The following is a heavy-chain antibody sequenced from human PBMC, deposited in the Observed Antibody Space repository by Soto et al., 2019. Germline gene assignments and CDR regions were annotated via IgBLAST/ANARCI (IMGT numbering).Heavy chain of an antibody. CDR3: ARVRVWGSYRAPRGMDV. V-gene: IGHV1-8*01. D-gene: IGHD3-16*02. CDR2: MNPNSGNT. Sequence: ASVKVSCKASGSTFTSYYINWVRQATGQGLEWMGWMNPNSGNTGYAQKFQGRVTMTRNTSISTAYMELSSLRSEDTAVYYCARVRVWGSYRAPRGMDVWGQGTTVTVSS. CDR1: GSTFTSYY. J-gene: IGHJ6*02.